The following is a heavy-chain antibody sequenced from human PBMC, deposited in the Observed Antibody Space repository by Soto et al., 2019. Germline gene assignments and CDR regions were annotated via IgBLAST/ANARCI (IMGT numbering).Heavy chain of an antibody. CDR3: VRQPLANLALYGMDV. V-gene: IGHV6-1*01. Sequence: SQTLSLTCAISGDSVSANNAAWNWIRQSPSRGLEWLGRTYFRSKWNYDYAESVKSRLTITPDTTNNQISLQLNSVIPEDAAVYYCVRQPLANLALYGMDVWGQGTTVTVSS. J-gene: IGHJ6*02. CDR2: TYFRSKWNY. D-gene: IGHD6-6*01. CDR1: GDSVSANNAA.